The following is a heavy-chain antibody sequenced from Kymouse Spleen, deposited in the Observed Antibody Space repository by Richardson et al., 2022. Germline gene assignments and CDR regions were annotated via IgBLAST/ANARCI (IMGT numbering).Heavy chain of an antibody. V-gene: IGHV3-33*01. Sequence: QVQLVESGGGVVQPGRSLRLSCAASGFTFSSYGMHWVRQAPGKGLEWVAVIWYDGSNKYYADSVKGRFTISRDNSKNTLYLQMNSLRAEDTAVYYCARDLDNWNFLLLLLRYGRLGPRDHGHRLL. D-gene: IGHD1-7*01. J-gene: IGHJ6*02. CDR2: IWYDGSNK. CDR1: GFTFSSYG. CDR3: ARDLDNWNFLLLLLRYGR.